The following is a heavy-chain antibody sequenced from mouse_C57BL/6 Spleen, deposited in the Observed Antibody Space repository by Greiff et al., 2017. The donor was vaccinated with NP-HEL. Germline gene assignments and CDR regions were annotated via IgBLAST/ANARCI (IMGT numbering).Heavy chain of an antibody. V-gene: IGHV1-59*01. CDR3: ARSPKYYGSSYGYFDV. CDR1: GYTFTSYW. D-gene: IGHD1-1*01. Sequence: QVQLKQPGAELVRPGTSVKLSCKASGYTFTSYWMHWVKQRPGQGLEWIGVIDPSDSYTNYNQKFKGKATLTVDTSSSTAYMQLSSLTSEDSAVYYCARSPKYYGSSYGYFDVWGTGTTVTVST. J-gene: IGHJ1*03. CDR2: IDPSDSYT.